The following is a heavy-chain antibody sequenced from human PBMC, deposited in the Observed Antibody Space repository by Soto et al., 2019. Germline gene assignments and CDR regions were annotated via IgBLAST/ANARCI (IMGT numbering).Heavy chain of an antibody. J-gene: IGHJ5*01. CDR2: ISYSGST. V-gene: IGHV4-59*01. Sequence: SETLSPTCTVSGDSISSYYWNWIRQPPGKGLEWIGYISYSGSTNYNPSLKSRVTISVGTSRNHFSLKLSSVTAEDTAVYYCARGITYYYVTSGPSRYNWLDSWGLGTLVTVS. CDR3: ARGITYYYVTSGPSRYNWLDS. D-gene: IGHD3-22*01. CDR1: GDSISSYY.